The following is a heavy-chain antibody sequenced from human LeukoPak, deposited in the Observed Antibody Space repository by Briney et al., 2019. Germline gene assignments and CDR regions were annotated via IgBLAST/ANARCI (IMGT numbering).Heavy chain of an antibody. J-gene: IGHJ4*02. V-gene: IGHV3-21*01. CDR2: ISTSSIFI. CDR1: GFTFSTYT. D-gene: IGHD3-10*01. CDR3: ARSLWFGDSNLDY. Sequence: GGSLRLSCAASGFTFSTYTMNWVRQAPGKGLEWVSSISTSSIFIYYADSLKGRFTISRDNAKNSLYLQMSSLRAEDTAMYYCARSLWFGDSNLDYWGQGTLVTVSS.